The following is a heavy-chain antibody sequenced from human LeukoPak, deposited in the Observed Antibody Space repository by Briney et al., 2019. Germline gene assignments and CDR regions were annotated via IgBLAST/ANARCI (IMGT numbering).Heavy chain of an antibody. V-gene: IGHV3-23*01. CDR1: GFTFSSYA. J-gene: IGHJ4*02. CDR3: ASASRAVAAVRLDY. CDR2: ISGSGGST. D-gene: IGHD6-19*01. Sequence: GGSLRLSCAASGFTFSSYAMSWVRQAPGKGLEWVPGISGSGGSTYYADSVKGRFTISRDNSKNTLYLQMNSLRAEDTAVYYCASASRAVAAVRLDYWGQGTLVTVSS.